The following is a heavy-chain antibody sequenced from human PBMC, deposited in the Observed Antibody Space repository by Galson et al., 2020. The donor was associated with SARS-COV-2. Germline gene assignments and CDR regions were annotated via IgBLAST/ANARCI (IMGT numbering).Heavy chain of an antibody. D-gene: IGHD6-19*01. J-gene: IGHJ4*02. CDR2: IYYSGST. CDR3: ARSASSGWYYFDY. Sequence: SETLSLTCTVSGGSISSSSYYWGWLRQPPGKGLEWIGSIYYSGSTYYNPSLKSRVTISVDTSKNQFSLKLSSVPAADTAVYYCARSASSGWYYFDYWGQGTLVTVSS. V-gene: IGHV4-39*01. CDR1: GGSISSSSYY.